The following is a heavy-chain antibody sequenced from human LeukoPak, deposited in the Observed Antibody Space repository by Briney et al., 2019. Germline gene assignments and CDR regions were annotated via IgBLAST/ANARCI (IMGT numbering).Heavy chain of an antibody. V-gene: IGHV3-9*01. CDR1: GFTFDDYA. J-gene: IGHJ4*02. D-gene: IGHD6-19*01. CDR3: AKDIGSSGHGTFDY. CDR2: ISWNSGSI. Sequence: GGSLRLSCAASGFTFDDYAMPWVRQAPGKGLEWVSGISWNSGSIGYADSVKGRFTISRDNAKNSLYLQMNSLRAEDTALYYCAKDIGSSGHGTFDYWGQGTLVTVSS.